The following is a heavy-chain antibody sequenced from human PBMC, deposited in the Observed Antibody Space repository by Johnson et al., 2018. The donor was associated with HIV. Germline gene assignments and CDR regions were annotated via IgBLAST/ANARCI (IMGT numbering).Heavy chain of an antibody. CDR3: ARSLAAAGLYDAFDI. CDR1: GFTFSSYW. J-gene: IGHJ3*02. CDR2: IKQAGSEK. D-gene: IGHD6-13*01. V-gene: IGHV3-7*05. Sequence: VQLVESGGGLVQPGGSLRLSCAASGFTFSSYWMSWVRQAPGKGLEWVANIKQAGSEKYYVDSVKGRFTISRDNAKNSLYLQMNSLRAEETAVYYCARSLAAAGLYDAFDIWGQGTMVTVSS.